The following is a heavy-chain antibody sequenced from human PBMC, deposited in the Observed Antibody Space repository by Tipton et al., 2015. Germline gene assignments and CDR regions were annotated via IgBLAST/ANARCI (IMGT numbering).Heavy chain of an antibody. D-gene: IGHD3-3*01. CDR1: GGSVSSGSYY. J-gene: IGHJ4*02. CDR3: ARFRFQNEFEIDH. Sequence: TLSLTCTVSGGSVSSGSYYWSWIRQPPGKGLEWIGEIYHSGSTTYNPSLKSRVTISIDKSKNHFSLKVSSVTAADTAVYFWARFRFQNEFEIDHWGQGTLVTVSS. V-gene: IGHV4-61*01. CDR2: IYHSGST.